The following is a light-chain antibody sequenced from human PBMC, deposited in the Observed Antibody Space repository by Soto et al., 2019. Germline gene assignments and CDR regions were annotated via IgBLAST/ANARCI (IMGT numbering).Light chain of an antibody. CDR2: DAS. V-gene: IGKV3-11*01. CDR3: QQRSNWLRT. Sequence: EIGLTQSPATLSLSPGERATLSCRASQSVSSYLAWYQQKPGQAPRLLIYDASNRATGIPARFSGSGSGTDFTLTISSLEPEDFAVYYCQQRSNWLRTFGQGTRLEIK. CDR1: QSVSSY. J-gene: IGKJ5*01.